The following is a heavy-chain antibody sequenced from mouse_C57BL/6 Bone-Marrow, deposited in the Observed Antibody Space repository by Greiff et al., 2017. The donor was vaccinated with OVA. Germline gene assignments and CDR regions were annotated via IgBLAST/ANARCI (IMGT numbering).Heavy chain of an antibody. CDR1: GFTFSSYA. Sequence: DVQLVESGGGLVKPGGSLKLSCAASGFTFSSYAMSWVRQTPEKRLEWVATISDGGSYTYYPDNVKGRFTISRDNAKNNLYLQMSHLKSEDTAMYYCASLSTINYWGQGTTLTVSS. V-gene: IGHV5-4*01. D-gene: IGHD2-1*01. CDR2: ISDGGSYT. J-gene: IGHJ2*01. CDR3: ASLSTINY.